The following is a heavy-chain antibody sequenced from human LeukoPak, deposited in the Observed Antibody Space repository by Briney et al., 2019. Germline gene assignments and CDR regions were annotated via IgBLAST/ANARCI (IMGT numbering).Heavy chain of an antibody. CDR3: AAQPWYTVDGSYYPEYYFDY. V-gene: IGHV1-2*06. Sequence: ASVKVSCKASGYTFTGDYMHCVRQAPGQGVERMGRINPKSGGTNYAQTFRGRVTMTRDTSIRTAYMELSRLRSDDTAVYYCAAQPWYTVDGSYYPEYYFDYWGQGTLVTFSS. J-gene: IGHJ4*02. CDR1: GYTFTGDY. CDR2: INPKSGGT. D-gene: IGHD1-26*01.